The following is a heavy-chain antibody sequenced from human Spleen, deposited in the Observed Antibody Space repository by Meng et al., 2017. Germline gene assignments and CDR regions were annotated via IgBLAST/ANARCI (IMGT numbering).Heavy chain of an antibody. CDR2: ISSSSYI. V-gene: IGHV3-21*01. CDR3: ASVTTDY. Sequence: GESLKISCAASGFTFSSYSMNWVRQAPGKGLEWVSSISSSSYIYYADSVKGRFTISRDNAKNSLYLQMNSLRAEDTAVYYCASVTTDYWGQGTLVTVSS. CDR1: GFTFSSYS. J-gene: IGHJ4*02. D-gene: IGHD4-17*01.